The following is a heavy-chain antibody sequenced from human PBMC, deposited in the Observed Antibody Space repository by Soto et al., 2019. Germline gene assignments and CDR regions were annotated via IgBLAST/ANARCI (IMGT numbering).Heavy chain of an antibody. J-gene: IGHJ6*03. CDR1: GYTFTNYG. V-gene: IGHV1-18*01. CDR2: ITPYNGNT. CDR3: ARGRGYYYYSMDV. Sequence: GASVKVSCKASGYTFTNYGINWVRQAPGQGLEWMGWITPYNGNTEYAQKLQGRVTMTTDTSTSTASMELRSLRSDDTAVYYCARGRGYYYYSMDVWGKGTTVTVSS.